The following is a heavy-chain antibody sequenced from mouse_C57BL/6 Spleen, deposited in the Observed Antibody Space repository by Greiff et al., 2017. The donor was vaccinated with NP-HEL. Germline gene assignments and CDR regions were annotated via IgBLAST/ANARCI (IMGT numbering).Heavy chain of an antibody. CDR2: IDPSDSET. D-gene: IGHD2-4*01. CDR3: ARRGANYDYYYAMDY. Sequence: QVQLQQSGAELVRPGSSVKLSCKASGYTFTSYWMHWVKQRPIQGLEWIGNIDPSDSETHYNQKFKDKATLTVDKSSSTAYMQLSSLTSEDSAVYYCARRGANYDYYYAMDYWGQGTSVTVSS. V-gene: IGHV1-52*01. J-gene: IGHJ4*01. CDR1: GYTFTSYW.